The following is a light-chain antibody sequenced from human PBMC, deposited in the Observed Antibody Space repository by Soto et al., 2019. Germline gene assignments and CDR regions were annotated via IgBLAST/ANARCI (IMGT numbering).Light chain of an antibody. V-gene: IGLV2-8*01. CDR1: SRDVGGHDY. Sequence: QSALTQPPSASGSPGQSVTISCTGTSRDVGGHDYVSWYQQHPGKDPKLMIYELSKRPSGVPDRFSGSKSGNTASLTVSGLQAEDEADYYCSSYVTGNSLIFGGGTKLTVL. J-gene: IGLJ2*01. CDR3: SSYVTGNSLI. CDR2: ELS.